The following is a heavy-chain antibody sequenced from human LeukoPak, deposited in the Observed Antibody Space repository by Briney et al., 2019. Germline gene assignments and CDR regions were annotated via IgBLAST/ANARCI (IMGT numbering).Heavy chain of an antibody. CDR3: TRGGTSSVAYYYHMDV. Sequence: GGSLRLSCAASGFTFSGRYMDWVRQAPGKGLEWVGRSRDRANGYTPEYAASVRGRFTISRDDSETSMYLQMNSLKTEDSAVYYCTRGGTSSVAYYYHMDVWGQGTTVTVSS. D-gene: IGHD1-26*01. V-gene: IGHV3-72*01. J-gene: IGHJ6*02. CDR2: SRDRANGYTP. CDR1: GFTFSGRY.